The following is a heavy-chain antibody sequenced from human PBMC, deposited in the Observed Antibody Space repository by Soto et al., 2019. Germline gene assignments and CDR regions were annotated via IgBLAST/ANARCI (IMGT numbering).Heavy chain of an antibody. CDR2: ISHGSTTI. Sequence: VQLVESGGGLVKPGGSLRLSCAASGFTFSDYYMSWIRQAPGKGLEWVSYISHGSTTIYYTDSVKGRFTISRDNAKNSLYLQMNSLRAEYTAVYYCARDRAYPDSFGIWGQVTMVAVSS. CDR3: ARDRAYPDSFGI. CDR1: GFTFSDYY. J-gene: IGHJ3*02. V-gene: IGHV3-11*01.